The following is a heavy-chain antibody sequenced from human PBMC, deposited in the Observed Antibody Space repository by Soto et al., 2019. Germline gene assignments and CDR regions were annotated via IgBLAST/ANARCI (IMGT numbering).Heavy chain of an antibody. Sequence: LSLTCTVSGGSISSSSYYWGWIRQPPGKGLEWIGSIYYSGSTYYNPSLKSRVTISVDTSKNQFSLKLSSVTAADTAVYYCARQSSGYCSGGSCRFYYYYYYMDVWGKGTTVTVSS. J-gene: IGHJ6*03. D-gene: IGHD2-15*01. CDR2: IYYSGST. CDR3: ARQSSGYCSGGSCRFYYYYYYMDV. V-gene: IGHV4-39*01. CDR1: GGSISSSSYY.